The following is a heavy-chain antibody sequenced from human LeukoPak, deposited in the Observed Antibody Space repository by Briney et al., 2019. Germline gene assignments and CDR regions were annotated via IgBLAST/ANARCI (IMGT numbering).Heavy chain of an antibody. J-gene: IGHJ4*02. CDR1: GFTFSTYS. V-gene: IGHV3-23*01. D-gene: IGHD1-26*01. CDR2: ISGGGGST. CDR3: AKGGKWDVTPFDY. Sequence: GGSLRLSCAASGFTFSTYSMNWVRQAPGKGLEWVSTISGGGGSTYYADSVKGRFTISRDNSKNTLYLQVNSLRAEDTAVYYCAKGGKWDVTPFDYWGQGTLVTVSS.